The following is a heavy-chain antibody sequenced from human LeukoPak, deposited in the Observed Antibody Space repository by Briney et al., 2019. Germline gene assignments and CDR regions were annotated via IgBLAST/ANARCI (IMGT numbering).Heavy chain of an antibody. V-gene: IGHV1-18*01. J-gene: IGHJ4*02. CDR3: ARGPIVGATLLDY. CDR1: GYIYVSYG. CDR2: ISAYNGNT. Sequence: ASVKESFQASGYIYVSYGISWVGPAPGQGLEWMGWISAYNGNTNYVQKLQGRVTMTTDTSTSTAYMELRSLRSDDTAVYYCARGPIVGATLLDYWGQGTLGTVSS. D-gene: IGHD1-26*01.